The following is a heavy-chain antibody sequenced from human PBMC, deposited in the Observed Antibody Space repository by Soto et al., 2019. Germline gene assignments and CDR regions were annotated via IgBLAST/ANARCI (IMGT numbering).Heavy chain of an antibody. J-gene: IGHJ4*02. Sequence: EVQLLESGGGVVQPGGSLRLSCAASGFTFSSYAMSWVRQAPGKGLEWVSAISGSGGSTYYADSVKGRFTISRDNSKNTLYLQMNSLRAEDTAVYYCAKSKAPDSYDSSGYYSTPFDYWGQGTLVTVSS. D-gene: IGHD3-22*01. CDR1: GFTFSSYA. CDR2: ISGSGGST. V-gene: IGHV3-23*01. CDR3: AKSKAPDSYDSSGYYSTPFDY.